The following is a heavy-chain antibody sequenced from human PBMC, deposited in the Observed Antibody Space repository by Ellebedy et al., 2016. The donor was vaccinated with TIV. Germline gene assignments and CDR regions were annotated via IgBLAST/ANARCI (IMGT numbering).Heavy chain of an antibody. CDR1: GGSVNSGLSY. J-gene: IGHJ5*02. D-gene: IGHD1-14*01. Sequence: MPSETLSLTCTVSGGSVNSGLSYWSWIRQAPGKGLEWIAYMHNSGKTNFNPSLKSRVAMSLDTSNNQFSLNLNSVTAADTAIYYCARGSGSAAGTVWFDPWGQGTLVTVSS. CDR2: MHNSGKT. CDR3: ARGSGSAAGTVWFDP. V-gene: IGHV4-61*01.